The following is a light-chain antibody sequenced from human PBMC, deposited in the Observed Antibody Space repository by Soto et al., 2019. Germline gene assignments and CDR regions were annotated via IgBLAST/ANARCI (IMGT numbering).Light chain of an antibody. Sequence: EIVLTQSPGTLSLSPGERATLSCRASQSVSSSYLAWYQQKPGQAPRLLIYGASSRATGIPDRFSGSGSGTDFTLTISRLEPEDVAVYYSQQYVSSPGYTFGQGTKLEIK. CDR3: QQYVSSPGYT. CDR1: QSVSSSY. V-gene: IGKV3-20*01. CDR2: GAS. J-gene: IGKJ2*01.